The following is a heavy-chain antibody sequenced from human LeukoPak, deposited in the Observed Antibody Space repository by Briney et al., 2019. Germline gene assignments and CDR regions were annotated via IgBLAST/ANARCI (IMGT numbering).Heavy chain of an antibody. V-gene: IGHV4-34*01. CDR1: GGSFSGYY. J-gene: IGHJ6*03. CDR2: IYHSGST. D-gene: IGHD3-3*01. Sequence: TSSETLSLTCAVYGGSFSGYYWSWVRQPPGKGLEWIGEIYHSGSTNYNPSLKSRVTISVDKSKNQFSLKLSSVTAADTAVYYCARERGTIFGVVITLNPRYYYYMDVWGKGTTVTVSS. CDR3: ARERGTIFGVVITLNPRYYYYMDV.